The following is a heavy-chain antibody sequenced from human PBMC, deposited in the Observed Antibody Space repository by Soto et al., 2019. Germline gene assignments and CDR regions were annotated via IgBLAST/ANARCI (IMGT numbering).Heavy chain of an antibody. J-gene: IGHJ4*02. V-gene: IGHV4-61*01. CDR1: GGSVSSANYY. Sequence: SENLSLTCTVSGGSVSSANYYWGWIRQPPGKGLEWIGSIYYSGNTNYNPSLNSRVTISVDTSKNQFSLRLSSVTAAETAVYYCARVSGSYYHVYYFDYWGQGTLVTVS. CDR2: IYYSGNT. CDR3: ARVSGSYYHVYYFDY. D-gene: IGHD1-26*01.